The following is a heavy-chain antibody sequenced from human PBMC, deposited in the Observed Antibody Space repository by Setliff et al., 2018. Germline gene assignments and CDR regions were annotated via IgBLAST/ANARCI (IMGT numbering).Heavy chain of an antibody. D-gene: IGHD3-3*01. J-gene: IGHJ4*02. CDR1: GYTFTSYD. CDR2: MNPNSGNT. V-gene: IGHV1-8*02. Sequence: ASVKVSCKASGYTFTSYDINWVRQATGQGLEWMGWMNPNSGNTGYAQKFQGRVTMTRNTSISTAYMDLSSLRFEDTAVYYCARAQSWSGGPYYFDNWGQGTQVTSPQ. CDR3: ARAQSWSGGPYYFDN.